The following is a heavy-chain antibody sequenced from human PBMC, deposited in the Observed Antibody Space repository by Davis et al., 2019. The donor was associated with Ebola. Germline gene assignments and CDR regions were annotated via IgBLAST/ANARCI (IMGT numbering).Heavy chain of an antibody. CDR3: ARVFGFQIDF. V-gene: IGHV3-74*01. CDR2: INPDGGIT. CDR1: GFTFSSHW. J-gene: IGHJ4*02. D-gene: IGHD2/OR15-2a*01. Sequence: HTGGSLRPSCAASGFTFSSHWMHWVRQPPGQGLVWVSHINPDGGITTYADSVKGRFTISRDNAKNTLYLQMNSLRAEDTAVYYCARVFGFQIDFWGQGTLVTVSS.